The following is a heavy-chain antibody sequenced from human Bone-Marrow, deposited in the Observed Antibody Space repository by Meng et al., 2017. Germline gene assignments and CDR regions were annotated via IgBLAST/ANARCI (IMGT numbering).Heavy chain of an antibody. Sequence: QVQLQESGPGLVKPSETLSLTCTVSGGSISSYYWSWIRQPPGKGLEWIGYIYYSGSTNYNPSLKSRVTISVDTSKNQFSLKLSSVTAADTAVYYCARAKLWFPSYFDYWGQGTPVTVSS. V-gene: IGHV4-59*01. D-gene: IGHD3-16*02. CDR3: ARAKLWFPSYFDY. CDR1: GGSISSYY. CDR2: IYYSGST. J-gene: IGHJ4*02.